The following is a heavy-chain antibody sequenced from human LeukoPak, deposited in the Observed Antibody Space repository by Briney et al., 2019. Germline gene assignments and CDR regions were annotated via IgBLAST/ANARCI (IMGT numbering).Heavy chain of an antibody. J-gene: IGHJ4*02. CDR2: FYYSGSV. V-gene: IGHV4-31*03. Sequence: SQTLSLTCTVSGGSISSGGYYWSWIRQHPGKGLEWIGYFYYSGSVDYNPSLKSRVTMSLDTSKNQFSLNLTSVTAADTAVYYCARQHSSGYYHFDYWGQGTLVTVSS. CDR1: GGSISSGGYY. D-gene: IGHD3-22*01. CDR3: ARQHSSGYYHFDY.